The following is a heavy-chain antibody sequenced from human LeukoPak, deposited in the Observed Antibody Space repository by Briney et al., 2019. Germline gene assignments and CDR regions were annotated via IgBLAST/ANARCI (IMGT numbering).Heavy chain of an antibody. J-gene: IGHJ4*02. Sequence: ASVRVSCKASGYTFTDYYVHWVRQAPGQGLEWLGWINPDSGATNFAQRFQGRVTMTRDTSVNTAHMELNNLRSDDTAVYYCARDLCHGGSCIHFDSWGQGTLVTVSS. CDR3: ARDLCHGGSCIHFDS. CDR2: INPDSGAT. D-gene: IGHD2-15*01. CDR1: GYTFTDYY. V-gene: IGHV1-2*02.